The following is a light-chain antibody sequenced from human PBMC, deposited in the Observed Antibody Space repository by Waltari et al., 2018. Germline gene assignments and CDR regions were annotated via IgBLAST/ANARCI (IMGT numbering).Light chain of an antibody. Sequence: DIQVTQSPSSLSASVGDRVTITCRASQTINNYLNWYQHTPGKAPNLLIYAASILQSGFPSRFAGSGSGTDFTLTISSLQPEDFATYYCQQSYNTPWTLGQGTKVEI. J-gene: IGKJ1*01. CDR1: QTINNY. V-gene: IGKV1-39*01. CDR3: QQSYNTPWT. CDR2: AAS.